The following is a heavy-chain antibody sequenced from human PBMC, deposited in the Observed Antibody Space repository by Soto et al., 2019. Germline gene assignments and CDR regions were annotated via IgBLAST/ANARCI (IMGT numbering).Heavy chain of an antibody. V-gene: IGHV4-30-4*01. CDR1: GGSISSGDYY. J-gene: IGHJ6*02. CDR3: ARVDNWSDLPYYYYGMDV. Sequence: QVQLQESGPGLEKPSQTLSLTCTVSGGSISSGDYYWSWIRQPPGKGLEWIGYIYYSGSTYYNPSLKSRVTISVDTSKNQFSLKLSSVTAADTAVYYCARVDNWSDLPYYYYGMDVWGQGTTVTVSS. CDR2: IYYSGST. D-gene: IGHD1-1*01.